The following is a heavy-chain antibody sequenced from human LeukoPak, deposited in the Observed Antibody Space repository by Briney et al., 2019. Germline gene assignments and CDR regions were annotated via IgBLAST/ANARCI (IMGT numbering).Heavy chain of an antibody. D-gene: IGHD3-10*01. V-gene: IGHV4-59*01. Sequence: PSETLSLTCTVSGGSISNYYWSWIRQPPGKGLERIGYLYYSGSANYNPSLKSRVTISLDTSKNQFSLKLSSVTAADTAVYYCARIRNYGSGTYIPFVDYWGQGTLVTVSS. CDR2: LYYSGSA. CDR1: GGSISNYY. CDR3: ARIRNYGSGTYIPFVDY. J-gene: IGHJ4*02.